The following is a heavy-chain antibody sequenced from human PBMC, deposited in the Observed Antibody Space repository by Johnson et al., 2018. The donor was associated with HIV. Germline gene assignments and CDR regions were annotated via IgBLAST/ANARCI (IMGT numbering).Heavy chain of an antibody. V-gene: IGHV3-30*04. CDR2: ISYDGSNK. J-gene: IGHJ3*02. CDR3: ASYCSGGSCYRRSPSDAFDI. CDR1: GFTFSSYA. Sequence: QVQLVESGGGLVQPGRSLRLSCAASGFTFSSYAMHWVRQAPGKGLEWVAVISYDGSNKYYADSVKCRFTISRDNAKNSLYLQMNSLRAEDTAVYYCASYCSGGSCYRRSPSDAFDIWGQGTMVTVSS. D-gene: IGHD2-15*01.